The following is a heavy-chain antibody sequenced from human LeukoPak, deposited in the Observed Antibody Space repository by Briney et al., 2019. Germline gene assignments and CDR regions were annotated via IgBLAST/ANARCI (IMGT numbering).Heavy chain of an antibody. J-gene: IGHJ4*02. CDR2: IRGSGGSA. Sequence: GGSLRLSCAASGFTLDSYAMSWVRPAPGKGLEWVSGIRGSGGSAYYADSVKGRFTITRHNSKNTLHLQMNRLRAEDTAVYYCAKGSYYDSSGYFDYWGQGTLVTVSS. CDR1: GFTLDSYA. CDR3: AKGSYYDSSGYFDY. D-gene: IGHD3-22*01. V-gene: IGHV3-23*01.